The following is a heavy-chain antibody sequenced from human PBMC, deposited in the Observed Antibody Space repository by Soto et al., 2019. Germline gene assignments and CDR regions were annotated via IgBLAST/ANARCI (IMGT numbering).Heavy chain of an antibody. D-gene: IGHD3-16*01. J-gene: IGHJ6*03. V-gene: IGHV4-39*01. Sequence: SETLSLTCTVSGGSISSGGYYWSWIRQHPGKGLEWIGYIYYSGSTYYNPSLKSRVTISVDTSKNQFSLKLSSVTAADTAVYYCARHVRGTSDAYYYYYYYMDVWGKGTTVTV. CDR3: ARHVRGTSDAYYYYYYYMDV. CDR1: GGSISSGGYY. CDR2: IYYSGST.